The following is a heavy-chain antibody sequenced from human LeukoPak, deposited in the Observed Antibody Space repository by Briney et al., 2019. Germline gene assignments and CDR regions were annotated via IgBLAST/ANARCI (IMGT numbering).Heavy chain of an antibody. V-gene: IGHV1-2*06. Sequence: ASVKVSCKASGYTFTGYYMRWVRQAPGQGLEWMGRINPNSGGTNYAQKFQGRVTMTRDTSISTAYMELSRLRSDDTAVYYCARGIPFDYYDSSGYQVPFDYWGQGTLVTVSS. J-gene: IGHJ4*02. D-gene: IGHD3-22*01. CDR2: INPNSGGT. CDR1: GYTFTGYY. CDR3: ARGIPFDYYDSSGYQVPFDY.